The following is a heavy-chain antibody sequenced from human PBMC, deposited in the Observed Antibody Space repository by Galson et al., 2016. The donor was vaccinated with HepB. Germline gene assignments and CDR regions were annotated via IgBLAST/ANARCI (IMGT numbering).Heavy chain of an antibody. Sequence: GKALEWIALIYWDDNKRYSPSLKTRLTITKDTSKNQVVLTLARVDLVDTGTYFCAHKKEGGSGWYYDYWGQGTLVTVSS. CDR2: IYWDDNK. D-gene: IGHD6-19*01. CDR3: AHKKEGGSGWYYDY. V-gene: IGHV2-5*02. J-gene: IGHJ4*02.